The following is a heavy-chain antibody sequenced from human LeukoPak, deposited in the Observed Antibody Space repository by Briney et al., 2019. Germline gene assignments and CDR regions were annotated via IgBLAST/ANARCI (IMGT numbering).Heavy chain of an antibody. Sequence: PSETLSLTCTVSGGSISSYSWTWIRQPPGKGLEWIGEINHSGSTNYNPSLKSRVTISGDTSKNQFSLKLSSVTAADTAVYYCARHDFWSGYYNYWGQGTLVTVSS. D-gene: IGHD3-3*01. CDR1: GGSISSYS. CDR2: INHSGST. V-gene: IGHV4-34*01. CDR3: ARHDFWSGYYNY. J-gene: IGHJ4*02.